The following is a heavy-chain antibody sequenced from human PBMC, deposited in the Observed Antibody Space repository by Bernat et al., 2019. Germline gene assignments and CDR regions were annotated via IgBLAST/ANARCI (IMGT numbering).Heavy chain of an antibody. CDR3: AKFTTQQWRALDY. CDR2: ITNSGDIT. Sequence: EVQLLESGGGLVQPGGSLRLSCAASGFTFSSYAMTWVRQAPGKGLEWVSVITNSGDITFYADSVKGRFTISRDNSKNTLSLQMNSLRAEDTAVYYCAKFTTQQWRALDYWGQGTLVTVSS. D-gene: IGHD6-19*01. V-gene: IGHV3-23*01. J-gene: IGHJ4*02. CDR1: GFTFSSYA.